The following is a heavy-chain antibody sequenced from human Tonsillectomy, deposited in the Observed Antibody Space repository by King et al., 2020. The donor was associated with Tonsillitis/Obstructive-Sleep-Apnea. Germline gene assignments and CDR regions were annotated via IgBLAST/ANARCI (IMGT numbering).Heavy chain of an antibody. CDR2: IIPIFGTA. CDR1: GGTFSSYA. CDR3: AREVGSSSDYYYYYMDV. D-gene: IGHD6-6*01. J-gene: IGHJ6*03. V-gene: IGHV1-69*01. Sequence: QLVQSGAEVKKPGSSVKVSCKASGGTFSSYAISWVRQAPGQGLEWMGGIIPIFGTANYSQKFQGRGTITADESTSTAYMELSSLRSEDTAVYYCAREVGSSSDYYYYYMDVWGKGTTVTVSS.